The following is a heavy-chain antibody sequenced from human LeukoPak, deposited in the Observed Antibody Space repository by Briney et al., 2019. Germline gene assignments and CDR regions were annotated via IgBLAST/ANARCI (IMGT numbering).Heavy chain of an antibody. J-gene: IGHJ5*02. CDR2: INHSGST. CDR1: GGSFSGYY. V-gene: IGHV4-34*01. D-gene: IGHD6-19*01. Sequence: SETLSLTCAVYGGSFSGYYWSWIRQPPGKGLEWIGEINHSGSTNYNPSLKSRVAISVDTSKNQFSLKLSSVTAADTAVYYCATARAGAAFRWFDPWGQGSLVTVSS. CDR3: ATARAGAAFRWFDP.